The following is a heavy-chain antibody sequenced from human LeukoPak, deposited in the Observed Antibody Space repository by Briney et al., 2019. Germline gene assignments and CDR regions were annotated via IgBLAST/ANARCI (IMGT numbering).Heavy chain of an antibody. Sequence: SVKVSCKASGGTFSSYAISWVRQAPGQGLEWMGRIIPILGIANYAQKFQGRVTITADKSTSTAYMELSSLRSEDTAVYYCARVGAYYYDSSGYYNPPGWGQETLVTVSS. CDR2: IIPILGIA. D-gene: IGHD3-22*01. V-gene: IGHV1-69*04. CDR1: GGTFSSYA. CDR3: ARVGAYYYDSSGYYNPPG. J-gene: IGHJ4*02.